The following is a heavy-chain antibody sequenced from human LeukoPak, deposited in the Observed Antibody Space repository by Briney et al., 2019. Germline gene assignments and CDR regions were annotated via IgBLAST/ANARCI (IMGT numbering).Heavy chain of an antibody. D-gene: IGHD2-8*01. CDR1: GFTFSSYA. J-gene: IGHJ4*02. Sequence: GGSLRLSCAASGFTFSSYAMSWVRQAPGKGLEWVSAISGSGGSTYYADSVKGRFTISRDNSKNTLYLQMNSLRAEDTAVYYCAKGRPPSCTSGVCYLDYWGQGTLVTVSS. V-gene: IGHV3-23*01. CDR2: ISGSGGST. CDR3: AKGRPPSCTSGVCYLDY.